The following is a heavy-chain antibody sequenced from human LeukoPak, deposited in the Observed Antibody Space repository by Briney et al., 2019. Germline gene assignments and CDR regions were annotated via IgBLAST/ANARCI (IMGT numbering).Heavy chain of an antibody. J-gene: IGHJ5*02. CDR3: ARFPIATRGVSGWFDP. CDR1: VGTFSSYT. V-gene: IGHV1-69*02. CDR2: IIPILGIA. Sequence: GSSVKVSSKASVGTFSSYTISWVRQAPGQGLEWMGRIIPILGIANYAQKFQGRVRITADKYTSTDYMELSSLRSEDTAVYYCARFPIATRGVSGWFDPWGQGTLVTVSS. D-gene: IGHD2-8*02.